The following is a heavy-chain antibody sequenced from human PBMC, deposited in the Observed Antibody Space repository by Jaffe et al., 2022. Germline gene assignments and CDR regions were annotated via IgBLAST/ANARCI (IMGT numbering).Heavy chain of an antibody. J-gene: IGHJ5*02. CDR1: NYSISSGSF. Sequence: QVQLQESGPGLVKPSETLSLTCSVSNYSISSGSFWAWIRRPPGKGLEWIGSVYHGGTAYRNPTLGSRVTMSVDTSNNQFSLNLMSVTAADTAIYYCAKASYDVYTAYEGYFHPWGHGTLVSVSS. CDR3: AKASYDVYTAYEGYFHP. D-gene: IGHD3-9*01. CDR2: VYHGGTA. V-gene: IGHV4-38-2*02.